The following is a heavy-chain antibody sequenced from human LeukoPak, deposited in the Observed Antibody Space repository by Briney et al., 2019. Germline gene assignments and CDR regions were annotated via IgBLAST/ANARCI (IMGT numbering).Heavy chain of an antibody. CDR2: ISYTGTYI. D-gene: IGHD1-26*01. J-gene: IGHJ4*02. CDR3: VRDRGTYRPIDC. CDR1: AFSLYAYN. Sequence: GGYLRLSCAASAFSLYAYNMNWVRQAPGKGLEWVSSISYTGTYIYYADSVKGRFTISRDNVQNSLYLQMNSLRAEDTAIYYCVRDRGTYRPIDCWGQGTLVTVSS. V-gene: IGHV3-21*04.